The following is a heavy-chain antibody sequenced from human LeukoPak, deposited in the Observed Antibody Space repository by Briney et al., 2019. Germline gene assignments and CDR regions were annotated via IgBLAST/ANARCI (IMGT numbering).Heavy chain of an antibody. D-gene: IGHD6-6*01. V-gene: IGHV3-33*01. CDR2: IWYDGSDK. Sequence: GGSLRVSCAASGFTFRNHGMHWVRQAPGKGLEWVAVIWYDGSDKYYGDSVKGRFTISRDNSKNMLFLQMDSLRAEDTAVYYCARDIAARRFDYWGQGTLVTVSS. CDR3: ARDIAARRFDY. CDR1: GFTFRNHG. J-gene: IGHJ4*02.